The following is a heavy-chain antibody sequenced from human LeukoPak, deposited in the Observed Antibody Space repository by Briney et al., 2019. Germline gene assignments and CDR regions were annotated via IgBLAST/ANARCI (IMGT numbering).Heavy chain of an antibody. V-gene: IGHV1-2*02. D-gene: IGHD6-19*01. CDR2: INPTSFGT. Sequence: ASVTVSFMASGYTFTGYYIHWVRQAPGQGVEWMGWINPTSFGTKYQQKFQGRVTMTRDTSISTDYMELSDLRSDDTAVYYCARFRGSGWYSFHLWRQGTLVTVSS. J-gene: IGHJ5*02. CDR3: ARFRGSGWYSFHL. CDR1: GYTFTGYY.